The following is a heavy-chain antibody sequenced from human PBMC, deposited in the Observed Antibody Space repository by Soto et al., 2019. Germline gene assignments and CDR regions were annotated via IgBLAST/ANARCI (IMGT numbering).Heavy chain of an antibody. CDR1: GGTFSSYA. J-gene: IGHJ6*02. Sequence: PSVKVSCKASGGTFSSYAISWVRQAPGQGLEWMGGIIPIFGTANYAQKFQGRATITADESTSTAYMELSSLRSEDTAVYYCAGYCSSTSCYTFYYGMDVWGQGTTVTVSS. D-gene: IGHD2-2*02. CDR2: IIPIFGTA. V-gene: IGHV1-69*13. CDR3: AGYCSSTSCYTFYYGMDV.